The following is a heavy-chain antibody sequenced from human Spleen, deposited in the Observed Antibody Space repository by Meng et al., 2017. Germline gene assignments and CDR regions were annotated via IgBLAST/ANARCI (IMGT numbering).Heavy chain of an antibody. V-gene: IGHV3-30*04. Sequence: GGSLRLSCAASGFTFSSYAMHWVRQAPGKGLEWVAVISYDGSNKYYADSVKGRFTISRDNSKNTLYLQMNSLRAEDTAVYYCASTYGDYFGWYYFDYWGRGTLVTVSS. CDR1: GFTFSSYA. J-gene: IGHJ4*02. D-gene: IGHD4-17*01. CDR3: ASTYGDYFGWYYFDY. CDR2: ISYDGSNK.